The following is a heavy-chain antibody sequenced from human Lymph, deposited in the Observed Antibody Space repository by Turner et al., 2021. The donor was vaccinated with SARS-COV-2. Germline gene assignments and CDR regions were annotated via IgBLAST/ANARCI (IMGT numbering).Heavy chain of an antibody. CDR1: GFSVSSYV. V-gene: IGHV3-33*06. D-gene: IGHD5-12*01. CDR3: AKVKGYNGYDLSYYYGMDF. J-gene: IGHJ6*02. Sequence: VQLVGSGGGVGRRGGSLRHSCAASGFSVSSYVMHWCRQAPGKGLGRVAVRWYDRSNKYYEESVKGRFTISSDNSKNTLYLKMNSLRAEDTAVYYCAKVKGYNGYDLSYYYGMDFWGQGTTVTVSS. CDR2: RWYDRSNK.